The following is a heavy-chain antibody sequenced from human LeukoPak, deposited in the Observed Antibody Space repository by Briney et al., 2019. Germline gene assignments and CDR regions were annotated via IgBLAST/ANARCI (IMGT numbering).Heavy chain of an antibody. CDR1: GYTFTSYG. D-gene: IGHD3-22*01. V-gene: IGHV1-18*01. J-gene: IGHJ5*02. CDR3: AREFYYDSGGYYSLRGFDP. Sequence: ASVKVSCKASGYTFTSYGISWVRQAPGQGLEWMGWISAYNGNTNYAQKLQGRVTMTTDTSTSTAYMELRSLRSDDTAVYYCAREFYYDSGGYYSLRGFDPWGQGTLVTVSS. CDR2: ISAYNGNT.